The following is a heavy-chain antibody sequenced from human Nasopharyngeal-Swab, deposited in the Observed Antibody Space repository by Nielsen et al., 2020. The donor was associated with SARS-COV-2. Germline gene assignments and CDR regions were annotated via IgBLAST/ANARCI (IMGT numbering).Heavy chain of an antibody. CDR3: ARAPTVFGVVITAFDY. V-gene: IGHV4-31*03. J-gene: IGHJ4*02. CDR1: GGSINSGDYY. CDR2: IYYSGST. Sequence: LSLTCTVSGGSINSGDYYWSWIRQHPGKGLEWIGYIYYSGSTYYNPSLKSRLTISVDTSKNQFSLKLSSVTAADTAVYYCARAPTVFGVVITAFDYWGQGALVTVSS. D-gene: IGHD3-3*01.